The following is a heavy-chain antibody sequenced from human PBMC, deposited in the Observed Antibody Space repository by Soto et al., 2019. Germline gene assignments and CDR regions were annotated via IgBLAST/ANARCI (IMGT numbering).Heavy chain of an antibody. D-gene: IGHD6-19*01. V-gene: IGHV3-11*01. Sequence: GGSLRLSCAASGFTFSDYYMSWIRQAPGKGLEWVSYISNSGNTIYYADSVKGRFTMSRDNAKSSLFLHMNSLRAEDTAIYYCARDMQWLALFDMWGQGTMVTVSS. CDR1: GFTFSDYY. CDR3: ARDMQWLALFDM. J-gene: IGHJ3*02. CDR2: ISNSGNTI.